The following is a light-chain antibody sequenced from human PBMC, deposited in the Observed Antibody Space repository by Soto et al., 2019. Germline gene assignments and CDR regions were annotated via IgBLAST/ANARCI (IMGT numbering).Light chain of an antibody. J-gene: IGKJ1*01. CDR2: DAS. Sequence: DIQMTQSPSTLSASVGDRVTITCRASQSISSWLAWYQQKPGQAPKLLIYDASTVESGVPSRFRGSGSGTEFTLTISSLQPEDVATYYCQKYNSVPWTFGQGTKVDIK. CDR3: QKYNSVPWT. CDR1: QSISSW. V-gene: IGKV1-5*01.